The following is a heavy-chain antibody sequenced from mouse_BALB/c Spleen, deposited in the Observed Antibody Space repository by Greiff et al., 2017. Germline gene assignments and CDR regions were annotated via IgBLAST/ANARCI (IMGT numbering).Heavy chain of an antibody. CDR1: GYAFTSYN. CDR2: IDPYNGGT. J-gene: IGHJ4*01. CDR3: ARRIHYYGYDAMDY. V-gene: IGHV1S135*01. D-gene: IGHD1-2*01. Sequence: VHVKQSGPELVKPGASVKVSCKASGYAFTSYNMYWVKQSHGKSLEWIGYIDPYNGGTSYNQKFKGKATLTVDKSSSTAYMHLNSLTSEDSAVYYCARRIHYYGYDAMDYWGQGTSVTVSS.